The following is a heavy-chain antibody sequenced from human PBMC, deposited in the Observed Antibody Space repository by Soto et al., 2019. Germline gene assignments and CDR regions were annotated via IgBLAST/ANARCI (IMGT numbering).Heavy chain of an antibody. CDR3: ARKYYYDSSGYSFDY. J-gene: IGHJ4*02. CDR1: GYTFTSYA. V-gene: IGHV1-3*01. CDR2: INAGNGNT. Sequence: QVQLVQSGAEVKKPGASVKVSCKASGYTFTSYAMHWVRQAPGQRLEWMGWINAGNGNTKYSQKFQGRVTITRDTSASTAYMELSSLRSEDTAVYYCARKYYYDSSGYSFDYWGQGTLVTVSS. D-gene: IGHD3-22*01.